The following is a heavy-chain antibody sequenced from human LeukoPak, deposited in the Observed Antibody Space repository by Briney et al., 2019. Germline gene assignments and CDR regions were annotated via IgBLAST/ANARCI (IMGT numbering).Heavy chain of an antibody. Sequence: GGSLRLSCAASGFSVSNSAMSWVRQAPGKGLEWVSLIVASSGSTFYADSVKGRFTISRDSSKNTLYLQMNSLRAEDMAVYYCAKGAYDYIEMGYFDYWGQGTLVTVSS. CDR1: GFSVSNSA. CDR3: AKGAYDYIEMGYFDY. CDR2: IVASSGST. J-gene: IGHJ4*02. V-gene: IGHV3-23*01. D-gene: IGHD5-12*01.